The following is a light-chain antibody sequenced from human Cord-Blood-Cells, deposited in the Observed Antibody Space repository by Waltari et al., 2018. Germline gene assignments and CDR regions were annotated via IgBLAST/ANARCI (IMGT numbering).Light chain of an antibody. CDR1: SSDVGSYTL. Sequence: QSALTQPASVSGSPGQSITISCTGTSSDVGSYTLVLWYQQPPGKAPKLMLYEGSKRPSGVSNRFSGSKSGNTASLTISGLQAEDEADYYCCSYAGSSTFVVFGGGTKLTVL. J-gene: IGLJ2*01. CDR3: CSYAGSSTFVV. V-gene: IGLV2-23*01. CDR2: EGS.